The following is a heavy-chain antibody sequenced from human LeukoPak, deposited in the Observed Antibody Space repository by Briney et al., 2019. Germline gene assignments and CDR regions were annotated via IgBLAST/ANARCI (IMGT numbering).Heavy chain of an antibody. Sequence: GGSLRLSCAASGFTFSSYGMHWVRQAPGKGLEWVAVISYDGSNKYYADSVKGRFTISRDNSKNTLYLQMNSLGAEDTAVYYCAKPYDYGDYVGFDYWGQGTLVTVSS. CDR2: ISYDGSNK. CDR3: AKPYDYGDYVGFDY. D-gene: IGHD4-17*01. J-gene: IGHJ4*02. CDR1: GFTFSSYG. V-gene: IGHV3-30*18.